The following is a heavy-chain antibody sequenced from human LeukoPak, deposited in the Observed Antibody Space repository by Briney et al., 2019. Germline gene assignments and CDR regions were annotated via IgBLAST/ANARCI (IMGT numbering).Heavy chain of an antibody. CDR1: GFTFSSYL. J-gene: IGHJ6*03. Sequence: GGSLRLSCAASGFTFSSYLMNWIRQAPGKGLEWVSYISSSSSTMYYADSVKGRFTISRDNAKNSLYLQMNSLRAEDTAVYYCARAKRCSGGSCYSWYYYYMDVWGKGTTVTVSS. D-gene: IGHD2-15*01. V-gene: IGHV3-48*01. CDR3: ARAKRCSGGSCYSWYYYYMDV. CDR2: ISSSSSTM.